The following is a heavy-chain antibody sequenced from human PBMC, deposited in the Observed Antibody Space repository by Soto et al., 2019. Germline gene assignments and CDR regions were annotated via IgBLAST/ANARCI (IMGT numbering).Heavy chain of an antibody. CDR2: ISYDGSNK. CDR1: GFTFSSYA. Sequence: QVQLVESGGGVVQPGRSLRLSCAASGFTFSSYAMHWVRQAPGKGLEWVAVISYDGSNKYYADSVKGRFTISRDNSKNTLYLQMNSLRAEDTAVYYCARARYCSGGSCSRVFDYWGQGTLLTVSS. D-gene: IGHD2-15*01. CDR3: ARARYCSGGSCSRVFDY. V-gene: IGHV3-30-3*01. J-gene: IGHJ4*02.